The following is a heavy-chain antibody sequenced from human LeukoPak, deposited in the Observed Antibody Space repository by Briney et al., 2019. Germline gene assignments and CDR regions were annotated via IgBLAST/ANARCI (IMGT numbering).Heavy chain of an antibody. CDR2: IYHSGST. J-gene: IGHJ4*02. V-gene: IGHV4-30-2*01. Sequence: SQTLSLTCAVSGGSISSGGYSWSWIRQPPGKGLEWIGYIYHSGSTYYNPSLKSRVTISVDRSKNQFSLKLSSVTAADTAVYYCARGSRGLHFDYWGQGTPVTVSS. D-gene: IGHD3-16*01. CDR3: ARGSRGLHFDY. CDR1: GGSISSGGYS.